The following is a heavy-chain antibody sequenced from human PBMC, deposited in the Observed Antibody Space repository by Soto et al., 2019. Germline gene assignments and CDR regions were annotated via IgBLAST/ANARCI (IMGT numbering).Heavy chain of an antibody. D-gene: IGHD3-16*02. Sequence: ASVKVSCKASGYTFTSYDINWVRQATGQGLEWMGWMNPNSGNTGYAQKFQGRVTMTRNTSISTAYMELSSLRSEDTAVYYCARSGYDYVWGSYRYVSYFDYWGQGTLVTVSS. V-gene: IGHV1-8*01. CDR2: MNPNSGNT. CDR3: ARSGYDYVWGSYRYVSYFDY. J-gene: IGHJ4*02. CDR1: GYTFTSYD.